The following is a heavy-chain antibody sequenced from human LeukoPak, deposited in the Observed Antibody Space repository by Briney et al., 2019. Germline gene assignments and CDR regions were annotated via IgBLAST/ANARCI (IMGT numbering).Heavy chain of an antibody. CDR3: AREVYGDNYFDY. D-gene: IGHD4-17*01. CDR1: GFTFGRHW. Sequence: RAGGSLRLSCAASGFTFGRHWMSWVRQAPGKGPEWVANIKQDGSQRYYVDSVKGRFTISRDNARNSLDLQMSCLRAEDTAVYYCAREVYGDNYFDYWGQGTLVTVSS. J-gene: IGHJ4*02. V-gene: IGHV3-7*05. CDR2: IKQDGSQR.